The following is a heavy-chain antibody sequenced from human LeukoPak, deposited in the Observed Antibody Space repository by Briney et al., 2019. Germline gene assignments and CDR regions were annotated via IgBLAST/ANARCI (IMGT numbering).Heavy chain of an antibody. CDR1: GYSFTSYW. Sequence: GESLKISCKGSGYSFTSYWIGWVRQMPGKGLEWMGIIYPGDSDTRYSPSFQGQVTISADKSISTAYLQWSSLKASDTAMYYCAKDLEPTTVTTYFDYWGQGTLVTVSS. D-gene: IGHD4-17*01. CDR2: IYPGDSDT. J-gene: IGHJ4*02. V-gene: IGHV5-51*01. CDR3: AKDLEPTTVTTYFDY.